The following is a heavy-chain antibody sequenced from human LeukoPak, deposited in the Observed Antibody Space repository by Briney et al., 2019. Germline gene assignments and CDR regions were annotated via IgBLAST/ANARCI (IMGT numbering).Heavy chain of an antibody. Sequence: PSETLSLTCTVSGGSISSGSYFWGWIRQPPGKGLEWIGSNYYDGRTSYNSSLKSRVTISVDTSKNQFSLRLNSVTAADTAVYYCARDEYYYGSGSLEYFQHWGQGTLVTVSS. CDR1: GGSISSGSYF. D-gene: IGHD3-10*01. CDR3: ARDEYYYGSGSLEYFQH. J-gene: IGHJ1*01. V-gene: IGHV4-39*07. CDR2: NYYDGRT.